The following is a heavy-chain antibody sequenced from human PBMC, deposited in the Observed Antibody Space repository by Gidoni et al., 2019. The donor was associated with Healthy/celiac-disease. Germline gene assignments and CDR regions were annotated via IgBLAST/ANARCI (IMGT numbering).Heavy chain of an antibody. J-gene: IGHJ5*02. CDR3: AADITMVRGVIIYGRFGFDP. CDR2: ISYDGSNK. V-gene: IGHV3-30*01. CDR1: GFTFSRYA. Sequence: QVQLVESGGGVVQPGRSLRLSCAASGFTFSRYAMHGVRQAPGKGLEWVAVISYDGSNKYYADSVKGRFTISRDNSKNTLYLQMNSLRAEDTAVYYCAADITMVRGVIIYGRFGFDPWGQGTLVTVSS. D-gene: IGHD3-10*01.